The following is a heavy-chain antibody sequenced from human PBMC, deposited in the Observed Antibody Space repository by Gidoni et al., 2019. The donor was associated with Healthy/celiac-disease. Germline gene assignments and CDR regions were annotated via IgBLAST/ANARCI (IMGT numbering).Heavy chain of an antibody. CDR1: GFTFSSYG. Sequence: QVQLVESGGGVVQPGRSLSLSCAASGFTFSSYGMHWVGQAPGKAREWVAVISYNGSKKYDADSVKGRFTIYRYKSKNTLYLQMNSLRDEDTAVYYCAKDSGFGYSSSGSQYWGQGTRVTVSS. CDR2: ISYNGSKK. D-gene: IGHD6-13*01. J-gene: IGHJ4*02. CDR3: AKDSGFGYSSSGSQY. V-gene: IGHV3-30*18.